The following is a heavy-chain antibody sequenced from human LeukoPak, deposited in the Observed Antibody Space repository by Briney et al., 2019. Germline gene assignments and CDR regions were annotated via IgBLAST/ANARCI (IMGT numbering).Heavy chain of an antibody. CDR2: ISRSGSTK. D-gene: IGHD6-13*01. V-gene: IGHV3-11*04. Sequence: GGSLRLSCAASGFTFSDYNMRWIRQAPGKGLEWVSSISRSGSTKYYADSVKGRFTISRDNAKNTLYLQMNSLRAEDTAVYYCARDLWIATALGYWGQGTLVTVSS. CDR3: ARDLWIATALGY. J-gene: IGHJ4*02. CDR1: GFTFSDYN.